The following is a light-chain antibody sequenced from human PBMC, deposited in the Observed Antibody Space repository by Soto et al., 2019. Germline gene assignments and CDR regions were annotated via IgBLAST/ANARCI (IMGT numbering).Light chain of an antibody. CDR3: SSYAGSNIYV. CDR2: EVS. CDR1: SSDVGAYNY. J-gene: IGLJ1*01. Sequence: QSALTQPPSASGSPGQSVTTSCTGTSSDVGAYNYASWYQQHPGKAPKLMIYEVSKRPSGVPDRFSGSKSGNTASLTVSGLQAEDEADYYCSSYAGSNIYVFGTGTKLTVL. V-gene: IGLV2-8*01.